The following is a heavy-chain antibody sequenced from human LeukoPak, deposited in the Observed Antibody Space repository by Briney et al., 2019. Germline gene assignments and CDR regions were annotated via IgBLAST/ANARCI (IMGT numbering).Heavy chain of an antibody. CDR2: ISSSGSTI. D-gene: IGHD2-15*01. V-gene: IGHV3-48*03. CDR3: AKAHCSGGSCYPDY. CDR1: GFTFSSYE. J-gene: IGHJ4*02. Sequence: PGGSLRLSCAASGFTFSSYEMNWVRQAPGKGLEWVSYISSSGSTIYYADSVKGRFTISRDNAKNSLYLQMNSLRAEDTAVYYCAKAHCSGGSCYPDYWGQGTLVTVSS.